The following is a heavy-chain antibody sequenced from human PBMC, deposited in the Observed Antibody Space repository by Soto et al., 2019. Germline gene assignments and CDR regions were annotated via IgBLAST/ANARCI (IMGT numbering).Heavy chain of an antibody. V-gene: IGHV2-5*02. CDR3: VHRRKRFRENCWGAPCYGGFDH. J-gene: IGHJ4*02. Sequence: FAPTLWYDKQPVGLTCRFSGLSLSTRGVGVGWIRHSPGKALEWLALHYWDGDKDYSPSLQYRIRITRDTSQKPAVLTMQNVDPEDTATYFCVHRRKRFRENCWGAPCYGGFDHWGEGTLVTDSS. CDR2: HYWDGDK. D-gene: IGHD2-15*01. CDR1: GLSLSTRGVG.